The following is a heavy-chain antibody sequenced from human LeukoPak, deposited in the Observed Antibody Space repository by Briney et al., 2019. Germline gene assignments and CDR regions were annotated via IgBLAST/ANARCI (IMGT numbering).Heavy chain of an antibody. J-gene: IGHJ4*02. CDR1: GFTFDDYA. CDR3: AKALYYDSSGYPVG. V-gene: IGHV3-9*01. Sequence: GGSLRLSCAASGFTFDDYAMHWVRQAPGKGLEWVSGISWNSGSIGYADSVKGRFIISRDNAKSSLYLQMNSLRAEDTALYYCAKALYYDSSGYPVGWGQGTLVTVSS. CDR2: ISWNSGSI. D-gene: IGHD3-22*01.